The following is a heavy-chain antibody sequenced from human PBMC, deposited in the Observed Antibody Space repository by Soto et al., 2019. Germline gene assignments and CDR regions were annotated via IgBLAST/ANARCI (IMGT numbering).Heavy chain of an antibody. CDR1: GFTFSSYA. CDR2: ISGSGGST. Sequence: PGGSLRLSCAASGFTFSSYAMSWVRQAPGKGLEWVSAISGSGGSTYYPDSVKGRFTISRDNSKNTLYLQMNSLRAEDTAVYYCAKSGVSRLGELSLWFTGNWFDPWGQGTLVTVSS. D-gene: IGHD3-16*02. V-gene: IGHV3-23*01. J-gene: IGHJ5*02. CDR3: AKSGVSRLGELSLWFTGNWFDP.